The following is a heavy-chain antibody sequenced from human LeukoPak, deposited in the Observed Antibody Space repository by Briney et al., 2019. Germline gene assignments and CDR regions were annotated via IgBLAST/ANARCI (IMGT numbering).Heavy chain of an antibody. CDR3: ARAESIPKYYDFWSGYYGPHYFDY. Sequence: NAGGSLRLSCAASGFTFSSYSMNWIRQPPGKGLEWIGYIYYSGSTYYNPSLKSRVTISVDTSKNQFSLKLSSVTAADTAVYYCARAESIPKYYDFWSGYYGPHYFDYWGQGTLVTVSS. D-gene: IGHD3-3*01. CDR1: GFTFSSYS. J-gene: IGHJ4*02. CDR2: IYYSGST. V-gene: IGHV4-59*12.